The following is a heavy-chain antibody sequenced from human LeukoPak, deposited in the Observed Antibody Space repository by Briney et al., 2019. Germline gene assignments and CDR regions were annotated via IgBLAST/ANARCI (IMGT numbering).Heavy chain of an antibody. Sequence: ASVKVSCKASGYSFTDHYLHWLRQAPGQGLEWMAWIHPKTGVTNYAERFQGRLSLTRDTSISTLYMELNSLTSDDTAVYHCARGDYYAGGGRNWFDPWGQGTLVTVSS. V-gene: IGHV1-2*02. CDR1: GYSFTDHY. CDR3: ARGDYYAGGGRNWFDP. J-gene: IGHJ5*02. D-gene: IGHD3-16*01. CDR2: IHPKTGVT.